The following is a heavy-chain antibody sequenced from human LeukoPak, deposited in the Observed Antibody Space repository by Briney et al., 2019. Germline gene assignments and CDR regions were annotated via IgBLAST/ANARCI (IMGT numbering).Heavy chain of an antibody. D-gene: IGHD6-13*01. J-gene: IGHJ4*02. V-gene: IGHV3-23*01. Sequence: GGSLRLSCAASGFTFSIYAMTWVRQAPGKGLEWVSAMTHSGVSTYYAESVRGRFTISRDNSNNTLFLQMNSLRAEDTALYYCAKAWGSSWVFSDHWGQGTLVTVSS. CDR2: MTHSGVST. CDR3: AKAWGSSWVFSDH. CDR1: GFTFSIYA.